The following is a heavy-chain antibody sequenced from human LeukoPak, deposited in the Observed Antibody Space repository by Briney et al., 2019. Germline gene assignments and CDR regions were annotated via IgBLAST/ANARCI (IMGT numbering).Heavy chain of an antibody. J-gene: IGHJ3*01. Sequence: GGSLRLSCAASGFTFSNAWMSWVRQAPGKGLEWVGRIKSKTDGGTTDYAAPVKGRFTISRDDSKNTLYLQMNSLKTEDTAVYYCTTYYYDSSGYTVSSRWGQGTMVTVS. V-gene: IGHV3-15*01. CDR3: TTYYYDSSGYTVSSR. CDR1: GFTFSNAW. D-gene: IGHD3-22*01. CDR2: IKSKTDGGTT.